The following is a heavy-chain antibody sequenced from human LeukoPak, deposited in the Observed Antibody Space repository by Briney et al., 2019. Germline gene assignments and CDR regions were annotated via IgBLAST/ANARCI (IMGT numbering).Heavy chain of an antibody. V-gene: IGHV1-69*05. Sequence: ASVKVSCKASGGTFSSYAISWVRQAPGQGLEWMGGIIPIFGTANYAQKFQGRVTITTDESTSTAYMELSSLRSEDTAVYYCARDVREPHDYSKGNWFDPWGQGTLVTVSS. CDR3: ARDVREPHDYSKGNWFDP. D-gene: IGHD4-11*01. CDR1: GGTFSSYA. CDR2: IIPIFGTA. J-gene: IGHJ5*02.